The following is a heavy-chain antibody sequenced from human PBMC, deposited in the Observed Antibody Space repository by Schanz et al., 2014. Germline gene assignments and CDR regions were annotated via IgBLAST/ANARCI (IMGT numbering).Heavy chain of an antibody. CDR1: GFAFSSFA. CDR2: IWYDGSNK. Sequence: VQLMESGGGLVKPGGSLRLSCVASGFAFSSFAMTWVRQAPGRGLEWVAVIWYDGSNKYYTDSVKGRFTISRDNSKNTLYLQLGSLSAEDTAVYFCARDNRYYLFDYWGQGALVTVAS. V-gene: IGHV3-33*08. CDR3: ARDNRYYLFDY. D-gene: IGHD3-16*02. J-gene: IGHJ4*02.